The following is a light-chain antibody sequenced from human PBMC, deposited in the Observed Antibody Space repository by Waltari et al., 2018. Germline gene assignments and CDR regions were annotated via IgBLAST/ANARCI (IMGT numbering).Light chain of an antibody. V-gene: IGKV1-39*01. CDR1: QSISSY. Sequence: DIQMTQSPSSLSAPVGDSVTITCRASQSISSYLNWYQQKPGKAPKLLIYAASSLQSGVPSRFSGSGSGTDFTLTISSLQPEDFATYYCQQSYSTPRTFGQGTKVEIK. CDR3: QQSYSTPRT. CDR2: AAS. J-gene: IGKJ1*01.